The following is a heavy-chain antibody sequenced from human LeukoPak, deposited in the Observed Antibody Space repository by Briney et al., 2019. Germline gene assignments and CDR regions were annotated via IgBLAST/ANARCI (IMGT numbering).Heavy chain of an antibody. CDR2: TSYDGSSK. CDR3: ARGGSTLHSAGGHDIEFYYYYYMDV. Sequence: PGGSLRLPCAASGFTFSSYGMHWVRQAPGKGLEWVSVTSYDGSSKYYADSVKGRLTIYRDNSRNTLYLQMDSLRVEDTAVYYCARGGSTLHSAGGHDIEFYYYYYMDVWGKGTTVTISS. V-gene: IGHV3-30*03. J-gene: IGHJ6*03. D-gene: IGHD3-9*01. CDR1: GFTFSSYG.